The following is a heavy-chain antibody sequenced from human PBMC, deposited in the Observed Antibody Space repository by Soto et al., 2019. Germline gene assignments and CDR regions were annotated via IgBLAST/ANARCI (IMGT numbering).Heavy chain of an antibody. CDR2: LYDVDGS. D-gene: IGHD1-1*01. CDR1: GLTVSGKKY. V-gene: IGHV3-53*01. Sequence: RRLSCAASGLTVSGKKYVAWVRQAPGKGLEWVSALYDVDGSFYSDSVKGRFTTSSDSSKTSVYLQMNDLRPADTAVYYCATWHEREHAYDVWGQGTTVTVSS. J-gene: IGHJ3*01. CDR3: ATWHEREHAYDV.